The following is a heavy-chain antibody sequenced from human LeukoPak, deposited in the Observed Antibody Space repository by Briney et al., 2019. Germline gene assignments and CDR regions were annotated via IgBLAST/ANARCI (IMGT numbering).Heavy chain of an antibody. CDR2: IYYSGST. CDR3: AKTVAGYWHFDL. V-gene: IGHV4-59*08. D-gene: IGHD6-19*01. Sequence: PSETLSLTCTVSGGSISHYFWSWIRQPPGKALEWIGYIYYSGSTNYNPSLKSRVTISVDPSKNQFSLKLNSVTAADTAVYYCAKTVAGYWHFDLWGRGTLVTVSS. CDR1: GGSISHYF. J-gene: IGHJ2*01.